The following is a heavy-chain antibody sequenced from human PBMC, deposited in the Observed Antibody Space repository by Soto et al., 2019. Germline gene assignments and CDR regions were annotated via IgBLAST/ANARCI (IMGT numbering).Heavy chain of an antibody. D-gene: IGHD3-22*01. Sequence: GSLRLSCAASGFSFSSYWMHWVRQAPGKGLVWVSRIDIDGSTTNYADSVEGRFTISRDNAKNTLYLQMLSLRAEDTALYYCASSYYYDSSAYYFLGYWGQGTLVTVSS. J-gene: IGHJ4*02. CDR1: GFSFSSYW. CDR2: IDIDGSTT. CDR3: ASSYYYDSSAYYFLGY. V-gene: IGHV3-74*01.